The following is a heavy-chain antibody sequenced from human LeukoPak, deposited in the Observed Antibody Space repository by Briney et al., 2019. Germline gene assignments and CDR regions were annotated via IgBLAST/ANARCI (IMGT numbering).Heavy chain of an antibody. CDR2: INHSGSI. Sequence: SETLSLTCAVYGGSFSGYYWSWIRQPPGKGLEWIGEINHSGSINYNPSLKSRVTISVDTSKNQFSLKLSSVTAADTAVYYCARRSRGSGSYYPALDYWGQGTLVTVSS. CDR3: ARRSRGSGSYYPALDY. D-gene: IGHD3-10*01. CDR1: GGSFSGYY. J-gene: IGHJ4*02. V-gene: IGHV4-34*01.